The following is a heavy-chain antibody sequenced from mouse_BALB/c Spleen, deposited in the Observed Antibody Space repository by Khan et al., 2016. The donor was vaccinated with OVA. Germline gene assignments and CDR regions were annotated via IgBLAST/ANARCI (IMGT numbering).Heavy chain of an antibody. V-gene: IGHV3-2*02. J-gene: IGHJ2*01. CDR3: ARTARIKY. CDR2: ISYSGST. Sequence: EVQLQESGPGLVKPSQSLSLTCTVTGYSITSGYGWNWIRQFPGNKLEWMGHISYSGSTNSNPSLKSRISITRDTSKNQFFLQLNSVTTEDTATYYCARTARIKYWGQGTTLTVSS. D-gene: IGHD1-2*01. CDR1: GYSITSGYG.